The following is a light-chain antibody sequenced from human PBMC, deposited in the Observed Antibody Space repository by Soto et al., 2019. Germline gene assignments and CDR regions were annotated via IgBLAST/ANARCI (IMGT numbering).Light chain of an antibody. CDR1: QSVSSY. V-gene: IGKV3-11*01. Sequence: EIVLTQSPATLSLSPGERATLSCRASQSVSSYLAWYQQKPGQAPRLLIYDASNRATGIPARFSGSGSGTDFTLTISSLEPEYFAVYYCQQRSNPGTFGQGTNVDI. CDR2: DAS. CDR3: QQRSNPGT. J-gene: IGKJ1*01.